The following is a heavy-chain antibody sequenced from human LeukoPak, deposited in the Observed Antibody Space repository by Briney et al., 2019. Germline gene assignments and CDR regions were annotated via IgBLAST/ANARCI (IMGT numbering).Heavy chain of an antibody. D-gene: IGHD2-2*01. CDR3: VSGCSTTSCYFRI. CDR1: GYTFTDYY. Sequence: ASVKVSCKASGYTFTDYYIHWVRQAPGQGLEWMGWINPNSGDRNYVEKFQDRVTMTRDTSINTAYMELTRLTSDDTAVYYCVSGCSTTSCYFRIWGQGTPVTVSS. CDR2: INPNSGDR. J-gene: IGHJ4*02. V-gene: IGHV1-2*02.